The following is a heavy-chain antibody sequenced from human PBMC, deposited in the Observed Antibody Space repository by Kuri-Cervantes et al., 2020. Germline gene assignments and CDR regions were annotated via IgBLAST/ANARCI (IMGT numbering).Heavy chain of an antibody. CDR3: ARDRYQLLLTPKGAWFDP. D-gene: IGHD2-2*01. Sequence: GESLKISCAASGFTFSSYGMHWVRQAPGKGLEWVAVISYDGSNKYCADSVKGRFTISRDNSKNTLYLQMNSLRAEDTAVYYCARDRYQLLLTPKGAWFDPWGQGTLVTVSS. V-gene: IGHV3-30*19. CDR2: ISYDGSNK. CDR1: GFTFSSYG. J-gene: IGHJ5*02.